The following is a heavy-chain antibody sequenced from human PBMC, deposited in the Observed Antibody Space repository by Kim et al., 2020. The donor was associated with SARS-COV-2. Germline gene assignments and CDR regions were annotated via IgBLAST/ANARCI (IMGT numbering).Heavy chain of an antibody. Sequence: GGSLRLSCAASGFSFSLFSMDWVRQAPGKGLEWVAYISSGGDTIHYSDSANGRFTISRDNARNSVSMQMNNLRDEDTAVYYCARGWLQNSFDYWGQGTPVPSPQ. V-gene: IGHV3-48*02. J-gene: IGHJ4*02. CDR2: ISSGGDTI. D-gene: IGHD5-12*01. CDR1: GFSFSLFS. CDR3: ARGWLQNSFDY.